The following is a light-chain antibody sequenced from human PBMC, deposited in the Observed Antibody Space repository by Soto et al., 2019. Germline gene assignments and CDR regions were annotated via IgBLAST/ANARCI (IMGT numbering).Light chain of an antibody. CDR1: QSVSSSY. CDR2: GAS. V-gene: IGKV3-20*01. CDR3: QQYGSSPRT. J-gene: IGKJ1*01. Sequence: EIVLTQPPGTLSLSPGERATLSCRASQSVSSSYLAWYQQKPGQAPRPLIYGASNRATGIPDRFSGSGSGTDFTLTINRLEPEDFAVYYCQQYGSSPRTFGQGTKVDI.